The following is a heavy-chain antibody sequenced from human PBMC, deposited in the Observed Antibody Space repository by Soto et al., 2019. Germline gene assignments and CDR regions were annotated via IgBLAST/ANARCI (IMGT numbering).Heavy chain of an antibody. D-gene: IGHD1-26*01. CDR3: ARIAKQGARLDF. CDR1: GYSISSGGYY. V-gene: IGHV4-31*03. CDR2: IDYSGST. J-gene: IGHJ4*02. Sequence: QVQLQESGPGLVKPSQTLSLTCTVSGYSISSGGYYWSWIRQHPGKGLEWIGYIDYSGSTYYNPSLKSRVTMSLDTSKNQFSLNLSSVTAADAAMFHCARIAKQGARLDFWGQGTLVTVSS.